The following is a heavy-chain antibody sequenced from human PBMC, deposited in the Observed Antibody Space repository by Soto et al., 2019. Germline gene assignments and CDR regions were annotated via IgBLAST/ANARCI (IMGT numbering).Heavy chain of an antibody. CDR2: ISAYNGNT. CDR1: GYTFTSYG. V-gene: IGHV1-18*01. Sequence: GASVKVCCKASGYTFTSYGSSWVRQAHGQGLEWMGWISAYNGNTNYAQKLQGRVTMTTDTSTSTAYMELRSLRSDDTAVYYCAKDTIFGVVIGENWFDPWGQGTLVTVSS. D-gene: IGHD3-3*01. CDR3: AKDTIFGVVIGENWFDP. J-gene: IGHJ5*02.